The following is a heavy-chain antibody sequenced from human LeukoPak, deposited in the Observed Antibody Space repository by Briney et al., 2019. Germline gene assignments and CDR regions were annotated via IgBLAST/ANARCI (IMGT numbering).Heavy chain of an antibody. CDR1: GFTFDDYA. D-gene: IGHD3-22*01. Sequence: GRSLRLSCGASGFTFDDYALHWVRQAPGKGLEWVSGISWNSGSIGYADPVKGRFTISRDNAKNSLYLQMNSLRAEDTALYYCAKGGYYDSSGYCDYWGQGTLVTVSS. J-gene: IGHJ4*02. V-gene: IGHV3-9*01. CDR2: ISWNSGSI. CDR3: AKGGYYDSSGYCDY.